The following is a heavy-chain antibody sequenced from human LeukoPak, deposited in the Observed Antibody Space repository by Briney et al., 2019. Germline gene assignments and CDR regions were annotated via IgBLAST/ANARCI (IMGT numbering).Heavy chain of an antibody. CDR2: ISYDGSNK. CDR1: GFTFSSYA. Sequence: HPGRSLRLSCAASGFTFSSYAMHWVRQAPGKGLEWVAVISYDGSNKYYADSVKGRFTISRDNSKNTLYLQMNSLRAEDTAVYYCARGATVLNESSSWTNSIYCYYYYGMDVWGKGTTVTVSS. J-gene: IGHJ6*04. D-gene: IGHD6-13*01. V-gene: IGHV3-30*04. CDR3: ARGATVLNESSSWTNSIYCYYYYGMDV.